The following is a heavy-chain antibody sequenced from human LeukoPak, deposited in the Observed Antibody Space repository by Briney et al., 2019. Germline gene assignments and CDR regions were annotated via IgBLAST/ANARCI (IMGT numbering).Heavy chain of an antibody. CDR2: IYSGGST. D-gene: IGHD6-6*01. V-gene: IGHV3-66*01. J-gene: IGHJ4*02. CDR3: ARESSSSGHGFDY. Sequence: PGGSLRLSCAASGFTFSSYAMSWVRQAPGKGLEWVSVIYSGGSTYYADSVKGRFTISRDNSKNTLYLQMNSLRAEDTAVYYCARESSSSGHGFDYWGQGTLVTVSS. CDR1: GFTFSSYA.